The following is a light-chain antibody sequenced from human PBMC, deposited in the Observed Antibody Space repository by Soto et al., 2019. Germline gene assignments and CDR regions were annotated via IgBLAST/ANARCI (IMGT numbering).Light chain of an antibody. CDR2: GAS. J-gene: IGKJ1*01. CDR3: QQYSSSPVT. Sequence: EIVLTHSPGTLSLSPGERATLSCRASQSLSNNYLAWYQQKPGQAPRLVIYGASSRATGIPDRFSASESGTDFTLTISRLEPEDFAVYFCQQYSSSPVTFGQGTKV. V-gene: IGKV3-20*01. CDR1: QSLSNNY.